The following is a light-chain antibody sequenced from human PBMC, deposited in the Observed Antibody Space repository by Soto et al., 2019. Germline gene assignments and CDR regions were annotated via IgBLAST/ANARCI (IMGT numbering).Light chain of an antibody. V-gene: IGKV1-8*01. CDR2: AAS. CDR1: QGISSY. J-gene: IGKJ1*01. Sequence: AIRMTQSPSSLSASTGDRVTITCRASQGISSYLAWYQQKPGKDPKLLIYAASTLQSGVPSRFSGSGSGTDFTLTISCLQSEDVATYYCQQYYSYPRTFGQGTKVEIK. CDR3: QQYYSYPRT.